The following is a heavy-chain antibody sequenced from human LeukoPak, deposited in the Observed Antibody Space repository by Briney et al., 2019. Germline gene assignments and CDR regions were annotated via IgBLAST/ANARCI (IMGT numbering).Heavy chain of an antibody. CDR2: ISGSGGST. Sequence: GRSLRLSCAASGFTFSSYAMSWVRQAPGKGLEWVSGISGSGGSTYYADSVKGRFTISRDNSKNTLYLQMNSLRAEDTAVYYCAKGTGTTRYYYMDVWGKGTTVTVSS. CDR3: AKGTGTTRYYYMDV. J-gene: IGHJ6*03. V-gene: IGHV3-23*01. D-gene: IGHD1-1*01. CDR1: GFTFSSYA.